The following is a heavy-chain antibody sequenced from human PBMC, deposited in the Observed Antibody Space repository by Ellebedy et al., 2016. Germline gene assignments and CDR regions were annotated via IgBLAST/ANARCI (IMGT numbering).Heavy chain of an antibody. CDR2: ISGITGNA. V-gene: IGHV3-23*01. D-gene: IGHD2-2*01. CDR1: GFTFSSYA. J-gene: IGHJ3*02. CDR3: TKDGGLGRYCVSTSCYSNAFDT. Sequence: GESLKISCEASGFTFSSYAMSWVRQAPGKGLEWVSSISGITGNAFYADSVKGRFTISRDNSKNTLYLQMSSLRAEDTAVNYCTKDGGLGRYCVSTSCYSNAFDTWGQGTMVTVSS.